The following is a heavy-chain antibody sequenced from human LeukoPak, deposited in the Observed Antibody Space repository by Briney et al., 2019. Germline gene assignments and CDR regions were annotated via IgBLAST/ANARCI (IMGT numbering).Heavy chain of an antibody. J-gene: IGHJ4*02. Sequence: ASVKVSCKASGYTFTSYAMNWVRQAPGQGLEWMGWINTNTGNPTYAQGFTGRFVFSLDTSVSTAYLQISSLKAEDTAVYYCASMKDYDILTGPFDYWGQGTLVTVSS. D-gene: IGHD3-9*01. CDR3: ASMKDYDILTGPFDY. V-gene: IGHV7-4-1*02. CDR2: INTNTGNP. CDR1: GYTFTSYA.